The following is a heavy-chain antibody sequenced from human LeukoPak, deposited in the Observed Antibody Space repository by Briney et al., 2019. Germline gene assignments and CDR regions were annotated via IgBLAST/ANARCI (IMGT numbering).Heavy chain of an antibody. J-gene: IGHJ4*02. CDR1: GYSFTSYW. Sequence: PGESLKISCKGSGYSFTSYWIGWVRQMPGQSLEWMGIIYPGDSDTRYSPSFQGQVTISADKSISTAYLQWSSLKASDTAMYYCARRMATIMRGGTKYYFDYWGQGTLVTVSS. V-gene: IGHV5-51*01. D-gene: IGHD5-24*01. CDR2: IYPGDSDT. CDR3: ARRMATIMRGGTKYYFDY.